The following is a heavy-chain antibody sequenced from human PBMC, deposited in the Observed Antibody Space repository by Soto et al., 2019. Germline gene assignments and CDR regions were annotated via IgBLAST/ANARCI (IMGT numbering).Heavy chain of an antibody. Sequence: GSLRLSCAASGFTFSSYSMNWVRQAPGKGLEWVSSISSSSSYIYYADSVKGRFTISRDNAKNSLYLQMNSLRAEDTAVYYCARDLEEAAAGSVNWFDPWGQGTLVTVSS. CDR3: ARDLEEAAAGSVNWFDP. V-gene: IGHV3-21*01. CDR2: ISSSSSYI. CDR1: GFTFSSYS. J-gene: IGHJ5*02. D-gene: IGHD6-13*01.